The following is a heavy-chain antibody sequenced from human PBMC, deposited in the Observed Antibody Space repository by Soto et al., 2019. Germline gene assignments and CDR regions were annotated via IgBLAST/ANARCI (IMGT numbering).Heavy chain of an antibody. CDR3: ARVIAGAFDI. CDR1: GFTFSSYA. D-gene: IGHD3-22*01. V-gene: IGHV3-30-3*01. J-gene: IGHJ3*02. CDR2: ISYDGSNK. Sequence: PGGSLRLSCAASGFTFSSYAMHWVRQAPGKGLEWVAVISYDGSNKYYADSVKGRLTISRDNSKNTLYLQMNSLRAEDTAVYYCARVIAGAFDIWGQGTMVTVSS.